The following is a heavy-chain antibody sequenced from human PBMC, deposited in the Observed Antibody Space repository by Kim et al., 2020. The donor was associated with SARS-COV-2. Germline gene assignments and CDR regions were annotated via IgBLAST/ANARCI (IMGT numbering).Heavy chain of an antibody. CDR2: ISSSSSTI. J-gene: IGHJ4*02. CDR1: GFTFSSYS. CDR3: ARERNIVVVTAIFDY. D-gene: IGHD2-21*02. Sequence: GGSLRLSCAASGFTFSSYSMNWVRQAPGKGLEWVSYISSSSSTIYYADSVKGRFTISRDNAKNSLYLQMNSLRDEDTAVYYCARERNIVVVTAIFDYWGQGTLVTVSS. V-gene: IGHV3-48*02.